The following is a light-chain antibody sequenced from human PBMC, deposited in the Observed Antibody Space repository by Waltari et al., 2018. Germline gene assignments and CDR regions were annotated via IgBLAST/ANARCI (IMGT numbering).Light chain of an antibody. Sequence: DIVMTQTPPSLPVTPGEPASISCRSSQSLLHTDGRTYLYWYLQKPGQPPRLLIYRVSNRFSWVPDRFSGSGSGTDFTLKISRVEAEDVGVYYFMQTLQTPYSFGQGTKVEIK. V-gene: IGKV2D-29*01. CDR3: MQTLQTPYS. CDR2: RVS. J-gene: IGKJ2*03. CDR1: QSLLHTDGRTY.